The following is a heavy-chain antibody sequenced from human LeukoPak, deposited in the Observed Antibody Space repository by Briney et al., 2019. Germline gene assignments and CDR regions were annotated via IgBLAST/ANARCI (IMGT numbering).Heavy chain of an antibody. CDR1: GGTFNSYS. CDR2: IIPVLGTA. V-gene: IGHV1-69*08. CDR3: ARDRSGSNWYSDY. Sequence: GASVKVSCKASGGTFNSYSISWVRQAPGQGLEWMGRIIPVLGTADYAQKFQGRVTITADRSTTTAYLELSSLIPDDTAVYFCARDRSGSNWYSDYWGQGTLVTVSS. J-gene: IGHJ4*02. D-gene: IGHD6-13*01.